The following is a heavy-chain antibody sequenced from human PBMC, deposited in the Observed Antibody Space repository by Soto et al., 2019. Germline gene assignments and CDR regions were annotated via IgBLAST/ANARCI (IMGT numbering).Heavy chain of an antibody. Sequence: GGSLRLSCAASGFTFDDYAMHWVRRAPGKGLEWVSGISWNSGSIGYADSVKGRFTISRDNAKNSLYLQMNSLRAEDTALYYCAKEGYCSGGSCHFDYWGQGTLVTVSS. CDR1: GFTFDDYA. CDR3: AKEGYCSGGSCHFDY. J-gene: IGHJ4*02. V-gene: IGHV3-9*01. D-gene: IGHD2-15*01. CDR2: ISWNSGSI.